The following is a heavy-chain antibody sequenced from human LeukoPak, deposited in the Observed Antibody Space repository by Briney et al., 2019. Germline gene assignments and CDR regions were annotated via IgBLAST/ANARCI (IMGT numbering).Heavy chain of an antibody. CDR3: ARDSSGWYSWFDP. Sequence: SVKVSCKASGGTFSSYAISWVRQAPGQGLECMGRIIPILAIANYAQKFQSRVTITADKSTSTAYMELSSLRSEDTAVYYCARDSSGWYSWFDPWGQGTLVTVSS. CDR2: IIPILAIA. V-gene: IGHV1-69*04. D-gene: IGHD6-19*01. J-gene: IGHJ5*02. CDR1: GGTFSSYA.